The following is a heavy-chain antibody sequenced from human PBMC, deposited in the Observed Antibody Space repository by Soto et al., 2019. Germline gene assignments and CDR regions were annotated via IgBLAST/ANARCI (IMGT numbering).Heavy chain of an antibody. Sequence: SETLSLTCTVSGGSISSYYWSWIRQPPGKGLEWIGYIYYRGSTNYNPSLKSRVTISVDTSKNQFSLKLSSVTAADTAVYYCGRAMGYCSGGSCYQYYFDYWGQGTLVTVSS. V-gene: IGHV4-59*01. CDR2: IYYRGST. CDR3: GRAMGYCSGGSCYQYYFDY. D-gene: IGHD2-15*01. CDR1: GGSISSYY. J-gene: IGHJ4*02.